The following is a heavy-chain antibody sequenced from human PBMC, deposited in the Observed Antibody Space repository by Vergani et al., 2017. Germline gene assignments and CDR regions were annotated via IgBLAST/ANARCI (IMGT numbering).Heavy chain of an antibody. CDR3: ARVVGRELVRAPRWVDA. D-gene: IGHD1-26*01. J-gene: IGHJ5*02. Sequence: EVQLVESGGGLVQPGGSLRLSCAASGFTFSSYSMNWVRQAPGKGLEWVSSISSSSSYIYYADSVKGRFTISGDNAKNSLYLQMNRLRAEDTAVYYCARVVGRELVRAPRWVDAWGQGTLVTVSS. CDR2: ISSSSSYI. CDR1: GFTFSSYS. V-gene: IGHV3-21*01.